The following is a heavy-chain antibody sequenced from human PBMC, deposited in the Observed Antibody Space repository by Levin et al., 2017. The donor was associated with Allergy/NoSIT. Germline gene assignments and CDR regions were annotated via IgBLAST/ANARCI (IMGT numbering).Heavy chain of an antibody. D-gene: IGHD3-10*01. J-gene: IGHJ4*02. CDR2: IYHSGST. CDR3: TRGGPKYYFDY. V-gene: IGHV4-30-2*01. Sequence: SETLSLTCAVSGGSISSGGYSWSWIRQPPGKGLEWIGYIYHSGSTYYNPSLKSRVTISVDRSKNQFSLKLSSVTAADTVVYYCTRGGPKYYFDYWGQGTLVTVSS. CDR1: GGSISSGGYS.